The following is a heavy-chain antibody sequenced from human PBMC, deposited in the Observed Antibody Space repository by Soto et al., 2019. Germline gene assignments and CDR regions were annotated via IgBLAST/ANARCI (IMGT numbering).Heavy chain of an antibody. CDR3: ASWTDRPYNWFDP. CDR2: IIPIFGTA. CDR1: GGTFSSYA. D-gene: IGHD1-1*01. J-gene: IGHJ5*02. V-gene: IGHV1-69*01. Sequence: QVQLVQSGAEVKKPGSSVKVSCKASGGTFSSYAISWVRQAPGQGLEWMGGIIPIFGTANYAQKFQGRVTISADESTSTAYMELSSLRSGDTAVYYCASWTDRPYNWFDPWGQGTLVTVSS.